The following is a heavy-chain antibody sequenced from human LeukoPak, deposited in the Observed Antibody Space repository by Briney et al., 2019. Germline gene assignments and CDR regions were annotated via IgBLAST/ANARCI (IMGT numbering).Heavy chain of an antibody. CDR2: IIPIFGTA. D-gene: IGHD6-19*01. V-gene: IGHV1-69*05. CDR1: GGTFSSYA. J-gene: IGHJ4*02. CDR3: ARDQVVAGTVPDY. Sequence: GSSVKVSCXASGGTFSSYAISWVRQAPGQGLEWMGRIIPIFGTANYAQKFQGRVTITTDESTSTAYMELSSLRSEDTAVYYCARDQVVAGTVPDYWGQGTLVTVSS.